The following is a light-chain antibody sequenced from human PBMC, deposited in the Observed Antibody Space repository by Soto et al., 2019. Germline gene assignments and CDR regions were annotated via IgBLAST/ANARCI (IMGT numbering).Light chain of an antibody. V-gene: IGKV1-9*01. Sequence: DIQLTQSPSFLSASVGDRVTITCRASQGISSYLAWYQQKPGKAPKLLIYAASTLQSGVPLRFSGSGSGTEFTLTINSLQPEDFATYYCQQFNSYPYTFGQGTKLEIK. CDR1: QGISSY. CDR3: QQFNSYPYT. CDR2: AAS. J-gene: IGKJ2*01.